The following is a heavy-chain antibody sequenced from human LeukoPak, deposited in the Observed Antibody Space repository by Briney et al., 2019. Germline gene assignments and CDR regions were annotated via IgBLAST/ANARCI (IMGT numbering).Heavy chain of an antibody. V-gene: IGHV3-72*01. J-gene: IGHJ4*02. D-gene: IGHD3-22*01. Sequence: LPGGSLRLSCAASGFTLSDHYMDWVRQAPGKGLEWVGRTRNKANSYTTEYAASVKGRFTISRDDSKNSLYLQMNSLKTEDTAVYYCARAYYYDSSGYSYYFDYWGQGTLVTVSS. CDR2: TRNKANSYTT. CDR3: ARAYYYDSSGYSYYFDY. CDR1: GFTLSDHY.